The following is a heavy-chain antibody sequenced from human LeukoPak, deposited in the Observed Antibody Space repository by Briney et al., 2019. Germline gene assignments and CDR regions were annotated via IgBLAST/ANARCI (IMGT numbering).Heavy chain of an antibody. CDR1: GYRFIDDY. CDR2: INPDSGFT. V-gene: IGHV1-2*02. J-gene: IGHJ4*02. D-gene: IGHD1-1*01. Sequence: GASVKLSCKTSGYRFIDDYMHWVRQAPGQGFEFMGWINPDSGFTNWAPKFQGSLTLTRDTSISTAYMELRRLRFDDAAVYYCAPAAEAYTSNWHDWGLGTLVTVSS. CDR3: APAAEAYTSNWHD.